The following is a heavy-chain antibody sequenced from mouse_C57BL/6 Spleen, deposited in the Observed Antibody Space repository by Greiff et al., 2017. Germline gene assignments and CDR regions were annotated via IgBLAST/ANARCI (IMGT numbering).Heavy chain of an antibody. CDR3: ARDSGNYWYFDV. V-gene: IGHV5-4*01. J-gene: IGHJ1*03. CDR2: ISAGGSYT. CDR1: GFTFSSYA. Sequence: EVMLVESGGGLVKPGGSLKLSCAASGFTFSSYAMSWVRQTPEKRLEWVATISAGGSYTYYPDNVKGRFTISRDNAKNNLYLQMSHLKSEDTAMYYCARDSGNYWYFDVWGTGTTVTVSS. D-gene: IGHD2-1*01.